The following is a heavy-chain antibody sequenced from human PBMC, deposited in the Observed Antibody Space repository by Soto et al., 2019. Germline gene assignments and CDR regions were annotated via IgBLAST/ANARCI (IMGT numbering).Heavy chain of an antibody. CDR1: GGSISSGGYY. Sequence: QVQLQESGPGLVKPSQTLSLTCTVSGGSISSGGYYWSWIRQHPGKGLEWIGYIYYSGSTYYNPSLKRRVTTSVDPSKNQFSLKLSSVTAADTAVYYCASGDFADYFDYWGPGTLVTVSS. CDR2: IYYSGST. V-gene: IGHV4-31*03. CDR3: ASGDFADYFDY. D-gene: IGHD3-3*01. J-gene: IGHJ4*02.